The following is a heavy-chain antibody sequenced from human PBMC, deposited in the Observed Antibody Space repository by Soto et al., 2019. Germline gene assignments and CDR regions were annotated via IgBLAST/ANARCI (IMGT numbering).Heavy chain of an antibody. D-gene: IGHD4-17*01. V-gene: IGHV4-34*01. CDR1: GGSFSGYY. Sequence: PSETLSLTCAVYGGSFSGYYWSWIRQPPGKGLEWIGEINHSGSTNYNPPLKSRVTISVDTSKNQFSLKLSSVTAADTAVYYCASYYGDVDYWGQGTLVTVSS. J-gene: IGHJ4*02. CDR3: ASYYGDVDY. CDR2: INHSGST.